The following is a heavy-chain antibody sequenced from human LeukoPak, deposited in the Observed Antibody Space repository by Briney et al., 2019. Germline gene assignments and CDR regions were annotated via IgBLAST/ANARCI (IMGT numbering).Heavy chain of an antibody. CDR3: ANEITMIRD. CDR1: GFTFSSYE. D-gene: IGHD3-22*01. V-gene: IGHV3-21*01. J-gene: IGHJ4*02. Sequence: PGGSLRLSCAASGFTFSSYEMNWVRQAPGKGLEWVSSISSSSSYIYYADSVKGRFTISRDNAKNSLYLQMNSLRAEDTAVYYCANEITMIRDWGQGTLVTVSS. CDR2: ISSSSSYI.